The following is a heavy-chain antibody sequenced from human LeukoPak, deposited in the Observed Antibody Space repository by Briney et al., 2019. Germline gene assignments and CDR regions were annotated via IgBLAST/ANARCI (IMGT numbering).Heavy chain of an antibody. D-gene: IGHD6-6*01. J-gene: IGHJ5*02. CDR2: IYYSGST. CDR1: GGSISSYY. CDR3: ASMYSSSPGGWFDP. V-gene: IGHV4-59*01. Sequence: SETLSLTCTVSGGSISSYYWSWSRQPPGKGLEWIGYIYYSGSTNYNPSLKSRVTISVDTSKNQFSLKLSSVTAADTAVYYCASMYSSSPGGWFDPWGQGTLVTVSS.